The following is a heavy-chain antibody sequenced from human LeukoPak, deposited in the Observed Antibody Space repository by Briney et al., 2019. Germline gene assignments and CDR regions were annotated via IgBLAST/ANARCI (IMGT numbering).Heavy chain of an antibody. J-gene: IGHJ4*02. CDR2: IIPIFGTA. CDR3: ARDTGQYYFDY. Sequence: GASVKVSCTASGGTFSSYAISWVRQAPGQGLEWMGGIIPIFGTANYAQKFQGRVTITADESTSTAYMELSSLRSEDTAVYYCARDTGQYYFDYWGQGTLVTVSS. CDR1: GGTFSSYA. D-gene: IGHD4-11*01. V-gene: IGHV1-69*13.